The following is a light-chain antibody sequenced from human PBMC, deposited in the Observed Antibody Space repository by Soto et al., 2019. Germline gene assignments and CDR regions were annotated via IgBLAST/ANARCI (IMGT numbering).Light chain of an antibody. Sequence: QSALTQPASVPGSPGQSITISCTGTSSDVGGYNYVSWYQQHPGKAPKLMIYEVSNRPSGVSNRFSGSKSGNTASLIISGLQAEDEADYYCGSHTSSSTLGVFGGGTKLTVL. CDR3: GSHTSSSTLGV. J-gene: IGLJ3*02. CDR1: SSDVGGYNY. V-gene: IGLV2-14*01. CDR2: EVS.